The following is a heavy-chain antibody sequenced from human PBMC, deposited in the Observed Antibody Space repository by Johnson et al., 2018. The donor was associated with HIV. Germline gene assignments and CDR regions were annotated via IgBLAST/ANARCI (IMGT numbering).Heavy chain of an antibody. J-gene: IGHJ3*02. CDR3: AKDNWGAYAFDI. CDR1: GFTFSIYA. V-gene: IGHV3-30*04. Sequence: QVQLVESGGGVVQPGRSLRLSCAASGFTFSIYAMHWVRQAPGKGLEWVAVISYDGSDKYYTDSVKGRFTISRDNAKNSLYLQMNSLRAEDTALYYCAKDNWGAYAFDIWGQGTMVTVSS. D-gene: IGHD7-27*01. CDR2: ISYDGSDK.